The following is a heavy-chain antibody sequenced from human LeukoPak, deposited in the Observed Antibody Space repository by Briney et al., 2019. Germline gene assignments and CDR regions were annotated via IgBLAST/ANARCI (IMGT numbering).Heavy chain of an antibody. J-gene: IGHJ4*02. CDR2: ISAYNGNT. D-gene: IGHD1-26*01. CDR1: GYTFTTYG. V-gene: IGHV1-18*01. Sequence: ASVKVSCKAPGYTFTTYGISWVRQAPGQGLEWMGWISAYNGNTNYAQKLQGRVTMTTDTSTSTAYMELRSLRSDDTAVYYCARGGFIVGAGDYFDYWGQGTLVTVSS. CDR3: ARGGFIVGAGDYFDY.